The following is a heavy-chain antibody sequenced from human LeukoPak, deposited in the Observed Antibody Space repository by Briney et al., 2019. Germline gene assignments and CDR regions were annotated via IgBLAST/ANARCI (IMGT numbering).Heavy chain of an antibody. CDR2: IYTSGST. D-gene: IGHD6-13*01. J-gene: IGHJ6*03. Sequence: PSETLSLTCTVSGGSISSYYWSWIRQPAGKGLEWIGRIYTSGSTNYNPPLKSRVTMSVDTSKNQFSLKLSSVTAADTAVYYCARAGDSSSSYYYYYMDVWGKGTTVTVSS. CDR1: GGSISSYY. V-gene: IGHV4-4*07. CDR3: ARAGDSSSSYYYYYMDV.